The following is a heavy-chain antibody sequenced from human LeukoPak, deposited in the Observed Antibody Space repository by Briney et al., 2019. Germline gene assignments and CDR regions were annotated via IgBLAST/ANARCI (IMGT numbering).Heavy chain of an antibody. Sequence: PSETLSLTCTVSGGSISSYYWSWIRQPPGKGLEWIGNIYYNGNTNFNPSLKSRVTISVDTSKNQFSLKLSSVTAADTAVYYCARVQYYYDSSGSQGLDCWGQGTLVTVSS. CDR3: ARVQYYYDSSGSQGLDC. D-gene: IGHD3-22*01. J-gene: IGHJ4*02. V-gene: IGHV4-59*01. CDR2: IYYNGNT. CDR1: GGSISSYY.